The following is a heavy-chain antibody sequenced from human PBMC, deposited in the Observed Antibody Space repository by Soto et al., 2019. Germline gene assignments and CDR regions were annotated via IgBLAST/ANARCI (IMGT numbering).Heavy chain of an antibody. CDR1: GGSISSYY. V-gene: IGHV4-59*08. CDR3: AQTPGYSSGWYSFFY. Sequence: SETLSLTCTVSGGSISSYYWSWIRQPPGKGLEWIGYIYYSGSTNYDPSLKSRVTISVDTSKNQFSLKLSSVTAADTAVYYCAQTPGYSSGWYSFFYWGQGTLVTVSS. CDR2: IYYSGST. J-gene: IGHJ4*02. D-gene: IGHD6-19*01.